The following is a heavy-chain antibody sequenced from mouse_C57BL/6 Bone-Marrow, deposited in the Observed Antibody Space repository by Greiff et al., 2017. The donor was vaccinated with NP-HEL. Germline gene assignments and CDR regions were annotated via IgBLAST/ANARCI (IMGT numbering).Heavy chain of an antibody. V-gene: IGHV3-6*01. D-gene: IGHD2-4*01. Sequence: EVQRVESGPGLVKPSQSLSLTCSVTGYSITSGYYWNWIRQFPGNKLEWMGYISYDGSNNYNPSLKNRISITRDTSKNQFFLKLNSVTTEDTATYYCARGGGYYDSWFAYWGQGTLVTVSA. J-gene: IGHJ3*01. CDR3: ARGGGYYDSWFAY. CDR1: GYSITSGYY. CDR2: ISYDGSN.